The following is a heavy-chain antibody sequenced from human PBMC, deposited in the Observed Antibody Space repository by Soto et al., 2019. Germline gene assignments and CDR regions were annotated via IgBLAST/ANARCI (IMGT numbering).Heavy chain of an antibody. D-gene: IGHD3-16*01. Sequence: QVQLQESGPGLVKPSETLSLTCTVSGGSIRSYYWSWIRQPPGKGLEWIGYIYYSGSTNYNPSLKRRVTIAVYTSKLQFSRKLSSVTATETAVYHCARRWGMVFDYWGQRTLVTVSS. CDR3: ARRWGMVFDY. J-gene: IGHJ4*02. CDR2: IYYSGST. V-gene: IGHV4-59*08. CDR1: GGSIRSYY.